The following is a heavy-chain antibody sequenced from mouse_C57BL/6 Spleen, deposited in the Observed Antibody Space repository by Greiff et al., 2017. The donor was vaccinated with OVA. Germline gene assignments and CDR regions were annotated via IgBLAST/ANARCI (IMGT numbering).Heavy chain of an antibody. D-gene: IGHD2-5*01. Sequence: QVQLQQPGAELVKPGASEKMSCKASGYTFTSYWITWVKQRPGQGLEWIGDIYPGSGSTNYNEKFKSKATLTVDTSSSTAYMQLSSLTSEDSAVYYCARGYSNYDWYFDVWGTGTTVTVSS. V-gene: IGHV1-55*01. CDR3: ARGYSNYDWYFDV. CDR2: IYPGSGST. CDR1: GYTFTSYW. J-gene: IGHJ1*03.